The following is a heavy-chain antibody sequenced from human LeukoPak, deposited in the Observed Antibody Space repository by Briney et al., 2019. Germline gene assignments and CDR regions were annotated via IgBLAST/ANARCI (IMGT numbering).Heavy chain of an antibody. CDR2: INTNTGNP. D-gene: IGHD2/OR15-2a*01. V-gene: IGHV7-4-1*02. J-gene: IGHJ4*02. CDR3: AREEYYDSAASTNFDY. Sequence: GASVKVSCKASGYTFTNYAVNWVRQAPGQGLEWMGWINTNTGNPTYAQGFAGRFVFSLDTSVNTAYLQISSLKADDTAAYFCAREEYYDSAASTNFDYWGRGTLVTVSS. CDR1: GYTFTNYA.